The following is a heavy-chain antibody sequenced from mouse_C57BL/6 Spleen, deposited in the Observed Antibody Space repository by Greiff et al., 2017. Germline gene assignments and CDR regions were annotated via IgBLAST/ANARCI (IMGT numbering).Heavy chain of an antibody. V-gene: IGHV1-80*01. Sequence: QVQLQQSGAELVKPGASVKISCKASGYAFSSYWMNWVKQRPGKGLEWIGQIYPGDGDTNYNGKFKGKDTLTADKSSSTAYMQLSSLTSEDSAVYFCARSGYYGSSYWYFDVWGTGTTVTVSS. CDR2: IYPGDGDT. CDR1: GYAFSSYW. J-gene: IGHJ1*03. D-gene: IGHD1-1*01. CDR3: ARSGYYGSSYWYFDV.